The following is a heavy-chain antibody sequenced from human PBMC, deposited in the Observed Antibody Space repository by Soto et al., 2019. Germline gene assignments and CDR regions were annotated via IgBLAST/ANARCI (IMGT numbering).Heavy chain of an antibody. Sequence: QVQLVESGGGLVKPGGSLRLSCAASGFTFSDYYMSWIRQAPGKGLEWVSYISSSSSYTNYADSVKGRFTISRDNAKNSLYLQRNRLRAEDTAVYYCARSGFGESITSAFDIWGQGTMVTVSS. CDR3: ARSGFGESITSAFDI. CDR2: ISSSSSYT. V-gene: IGHV3-11*05. D-gene: IGHD3-10*01. J-gene: IGHJ3*02. CDR1: GFTFSDYY.